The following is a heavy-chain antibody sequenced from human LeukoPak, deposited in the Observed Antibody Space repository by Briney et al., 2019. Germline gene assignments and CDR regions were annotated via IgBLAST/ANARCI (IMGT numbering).Heavy chain of an antibody. J-gene: IGHJ6*04. D-gene: IGHD2-15*01. CDR3: AKETDCSGGSCSFYYYYYGIDV. Sequence: GGSLRRSCAASGFTFSSYGMHWVRQAPGKGLEWVAVISYDGSNKYYADSVKGRFTISRDNSKNTLYLQMNSLRAEDTAVYYCAKETDCSGGSCSFYYYYYGIDVWGKGTTVTVSS. CDR1: GFTFSSYG. CDR2: ISYDGSNK. V-gene: IGHV3-30*18.